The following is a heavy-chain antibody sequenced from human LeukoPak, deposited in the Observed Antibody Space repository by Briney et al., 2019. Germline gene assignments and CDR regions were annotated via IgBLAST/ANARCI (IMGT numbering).Heavy chain of an antibody. D-gene: IGHD3-16*01. CDR1: GYTFTDYY. J-gene: IGHJ6*03. V-gene: IGHV1-2*02. CDR2: INPNSGGT. Sequence: ASVKVSCKASGYTFTDYYMHWVRQAPGQGLEWMGWINPNSGGTNYAQKFQGRVTMTRDTSISTAYMELSRLRFDDTAVYYCARGIDYGDEAYYMDVWGKGTTVTISS. CDR3: ARGIDYGDEAYYMDV.